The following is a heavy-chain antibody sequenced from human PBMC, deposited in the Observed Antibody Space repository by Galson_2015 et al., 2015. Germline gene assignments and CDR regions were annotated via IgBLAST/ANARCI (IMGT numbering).Heavy chain of an antibody. CDR1: GFTFSSYA. J-gene: IGHJ6*02. V-gene: IGHV3-23*01. CDR3: AKDFDFWSGYFPPLGRGDF. D-gene: IGHD3-3*01. Sequence: SLRLSCEASGFTFSSYAMSWVRQAPGKGLEWVSGISGSGGRTYYADSVKGRFTISRDNSKNTLYLQMNSLRAKDTAVYYCAKDFDFWSGYFPPLGRGDFWGQGTTVTVSS. CDR2: ISGSGGRT.